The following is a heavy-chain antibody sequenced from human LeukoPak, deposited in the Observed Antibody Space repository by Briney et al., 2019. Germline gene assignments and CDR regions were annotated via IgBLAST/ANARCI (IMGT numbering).Heavy chain of an antibody. J-gene: IGHJ4*02. Sequence: PGRSLRLSCAASGFTFSSYGMHWVRQAPGKGLEWVAVIWYDGSNKYYAGSVKGRFTISRDNSKNTLYLQMNSLRADDTAVYYCARDWEQWLVLGYWGQGTLVTVSS. CDR3: ARDWEQWLVLGY. V-gene: IGHV3-33*01. D-gene: IGHD6-19*01. CDR2: IWYDGSNK. CDR1: GFTFSSYG.